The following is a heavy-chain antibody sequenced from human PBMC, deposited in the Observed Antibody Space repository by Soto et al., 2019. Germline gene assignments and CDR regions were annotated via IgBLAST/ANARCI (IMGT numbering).Heavy chain of an antibody. CDR3: TATPRNGMGV. Sequence: EVQLVESGGALLQPGGSLSLASAASGLGVSIYWMHWVGQPPGKGLVWVSGVSKEGSKDYPDFVKGRFTLSKDNAKNTFYLEMDSLSVEDTALYYCTATPRNGMGVWGQGTKVTVAS. V-gene: IGHV3-74*01. J-gene: IGHJ6*02. CDR2: VSKEGSK. CDR1: GLGVSIYW.